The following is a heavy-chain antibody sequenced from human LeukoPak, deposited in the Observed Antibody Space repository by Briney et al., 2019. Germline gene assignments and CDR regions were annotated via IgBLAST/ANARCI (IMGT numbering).Heavy chain of an antibody. CDR3: ARGREESRYYDSSGEYYFDY. CDR2: IYYSGST. Sequence: SETLSLTCTVSGGSISVYYWSWIRQPPGRGLEWIGYIYYSGSTYYNPSLKSRVTISVDTSKNQFSLKLSSVTAADTAVYYCARGREESRYYDSSGEYYFDYWGQGTLVTVSS. D-gene: IGHD3-22*01. J-gene: IGHJ4*02. CDR1: GGSISVYY. V-gene: IGHV4-30-4*08.